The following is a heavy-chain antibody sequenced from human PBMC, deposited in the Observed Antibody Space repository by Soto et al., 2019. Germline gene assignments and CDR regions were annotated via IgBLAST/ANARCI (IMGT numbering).Heavy chain of an antibody. D-gene: IGHD2-15*01. CDR3: ARDSTYCSGGSCFFDY. J-gene: IGHJ4*02. CDR1: GFTVSSNY. CDR2: IYSGGST. V-gene: IGHV3-53*01. Sequence: GGSLRLSCAASGFTVSSNYMSWVRQAPGEGLEWVSVIYSGGSTYYADSVKGRFTISRDNSKNTLYLQMNSLRAEDTAVYYCARDSTYCSGGSCFFDYWGQGTLVTVSS.